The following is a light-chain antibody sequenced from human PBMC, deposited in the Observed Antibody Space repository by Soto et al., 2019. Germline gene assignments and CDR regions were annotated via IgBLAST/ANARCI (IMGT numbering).Light chain of an antibody. V-gene: IGKV1-39*01. CDR1: QSVTSN. CDR2: AAS. Sequence: DIQMTQSPSSLSASIGDRVTITCRASQSVTSNLNWYQQKFGETPKLLMYAASNLQGGVPSRFSGSGSGTDFTLTIGSLQPEDFATYYCQQYYSSPYTFGQGTKLEV. CDR3: QQYYSSPYT. J-gene: IGKJ2*01.